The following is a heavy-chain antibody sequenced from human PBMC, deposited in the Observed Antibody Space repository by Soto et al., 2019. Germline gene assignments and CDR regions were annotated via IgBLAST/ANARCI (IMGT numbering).Heavy chain of an antibody. D-gene: IGHD6-13*01. Sequence: PSETLSLTCAVYGGSFSGYYWSWIRQPPGKGLEWIGEINHSGSSNYNPSLKSRVTISVDTSKNQFSLKLSSVTAADTAVYYCARGTKGSSWYNPTSYYGMDVWGQGTTVTVSS. CDR2: INHSGSS. CDR3: ARGTKGSSWYNPTSYYGMDV. V-gene: IGHV4-34*01. J-gene: IGHJ6*02. CDR1: GGSFSGYY.